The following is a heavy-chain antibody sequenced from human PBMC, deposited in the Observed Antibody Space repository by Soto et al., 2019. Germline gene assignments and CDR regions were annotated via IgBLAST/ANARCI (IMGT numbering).Heavy chain of an antibody. V-gene: IGHV3-30*18. CDR1: RFTFSSYG. D-gene: IGHD3-10*01. J-gene: IGHJ4*02. Sequence: QVQLVESGGGVVQRGRSLRLSCAASRFTFSSYGMHWVRQAPGKGLEWVAVISYDGSNKYYADSVKGRFTISRDNSKNTLYLQMNSLRAEDTAVYYCAKDHDYYGSGSYYNLGYWGQGTLVTVSS. CDR2: ISYDGSNK. CDR3: AKDHDYYGSGSYYNLGY.